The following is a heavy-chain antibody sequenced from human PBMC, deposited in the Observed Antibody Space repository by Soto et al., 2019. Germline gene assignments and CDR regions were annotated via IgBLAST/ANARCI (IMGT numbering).Heavy chain of an antibody. D-gene: IGHD3-10*01. CDR1: GYSFTSFW. V-gene: IGHV5-10-1*01. CDR2: IDPSDSYT. CDR3: ARIGYYGSGVPH. J-gene: IGHJ4*02. Sequence: GESLKISCKGSGYSFTSFWISWVRQMPGKGLEWMGRIDPSDSYTNYSPSFQGHVTISADKSICTAYLQWSSLKASDTVMYYCARIGYYGSGVPHWGQGTLVTVSS.